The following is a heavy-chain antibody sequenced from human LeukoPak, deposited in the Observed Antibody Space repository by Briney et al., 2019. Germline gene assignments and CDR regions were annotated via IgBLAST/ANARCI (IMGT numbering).Heavy chain of an antibody. CDR2: IYYSGST. Sequence: PSETLSLTCTVSGASITSYHYSWIRQPPGKGLEWIGYIYYSGSTNYNPSLKSRVTISVDTSKNQFSLKLSSVTAADTAVYYCARGGSGTYYHYWGQGTLVTVSS. CDR3: ARGGSGTYYHY. V-gene: IGHV4-59*01. CDR1: GASITSYH. D-gene: IGHD1-26*01. J-gene: IGHJ4*02.